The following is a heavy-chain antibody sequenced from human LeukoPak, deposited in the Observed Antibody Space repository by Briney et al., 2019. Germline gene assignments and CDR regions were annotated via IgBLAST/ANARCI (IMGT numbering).Heavy chain of an antibody. Sequence: ASVKVSCKASGYTFTDFYMYWVRQAPGQGLEWMGWINPNSGGTNYAQKFQGRVTMTKDTSISTAYMELSRLRSDDTAVYYCARGGYDILTGYLDAFDIWGQGTMVTVSS. CDR3: ARGGYDILTGYLDAFDI. CDR2: INPNSGGT. CDR1: GYTFTDFY. J-gene: IGHJ3*02. V-gene: IGHV1-2*02. D-gene: IGHD3-9*01.